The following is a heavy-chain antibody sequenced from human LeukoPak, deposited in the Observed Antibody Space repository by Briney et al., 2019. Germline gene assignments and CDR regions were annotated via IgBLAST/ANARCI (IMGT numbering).Heavy chain of an antibody. V-gene: IGHV3-11*04. J-gene: IGHJ4*02. CDR3: ARDPLHY. Sequence: LSLTCTVSGDSISNDDFYWSWIRQAPGKGLEWVSYISSSSSTIYYADSVKGRFTISRDNAKNSLYLQMNSLRAEDTAVYYCARDPLHYWGQGTLVTVSS. CDR2: ISSSSSTI. CDR1: GDSISNDDFY.